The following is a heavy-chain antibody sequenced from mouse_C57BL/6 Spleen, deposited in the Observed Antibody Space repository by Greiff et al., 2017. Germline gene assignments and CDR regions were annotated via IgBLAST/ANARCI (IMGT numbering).Heavy chain of an antibody. Sequence: EVQGVESGPELVKPGASVKISCKASGYSFTDYNMTWVKQSNGKSLEWIGVINPNYGTTSYNQKFKGKATLTVDQSSSTAYMQLNSLTSEDSAVYYCARIYYYGSSPYYFDYWGQGTTLTVSS. V-gene: IGHV1-39*01. J-gene: IGHJ2*01. CDR2: INPNYGTT. D-gene: IGHD1-1*01. CDR3: ARIYYYGSSPYYFDY. CDR1: GYSFTDYN.